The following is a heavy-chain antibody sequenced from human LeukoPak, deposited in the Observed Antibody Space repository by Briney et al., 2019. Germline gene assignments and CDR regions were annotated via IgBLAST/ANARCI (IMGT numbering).Heavy chain of an antibody. Sequence: SETLSLNCAVYGGSFSGYYWSRIRQAPGKGLEWIGNINYSGRTYNDPSLKSRDTISVDTSKNQFSLKLSSVTVADTAVYYCARVKGFMGSDNPWPNCYFDLWGRGTLVTVSS. V-gene: IGHV4-34*04. J-gene: IGHJ2*01. CDR2: INYSGRT. CDR3: ARVKGFMGSDNPWPNCYFDL. CDR1: GGSFSGYY. D-gene: IGHD3-10*01.